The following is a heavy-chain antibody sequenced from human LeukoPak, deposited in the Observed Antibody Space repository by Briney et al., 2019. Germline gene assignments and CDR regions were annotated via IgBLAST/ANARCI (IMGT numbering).Heavy chain of an antibody. CDR2: IYHSGST. Sequence: SETLSLTCTVSGYSISSGYYWGWIRQPPGKGLEWIGSIYHSGSTYYNPSLKTRVTISVDTSKNQFSLKLSSVTAADTAVYYCARDRGPGVGATGYYFHYSGQGTLVTVSS. V-gene: IGHV4-38-2*02. CDR1: GYSISSGYY. J-gene: IGHJ4*02. D-gene: IGHD1-26*01. CDR3: ARDRGPGVGATGYYFHY.